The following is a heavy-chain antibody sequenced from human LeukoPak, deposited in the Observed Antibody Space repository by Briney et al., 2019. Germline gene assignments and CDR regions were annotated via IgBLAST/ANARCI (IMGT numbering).Heavy chain of an antibody. J-gene: IGHJ2*01. CDR1: GFTFGDYA. CDR3: TRDRGDYDLYWYFDL. CDR2: IRSQTFSGTR. V-gene: IGHV3-49*04. D-gene: IGHD5-12*01. Sequence: GGSLRLSCTASGFTFGDYAMSWVRQAPGKGLEWVGFIRSQTFSGTREYVASVEGRFTISRDDSKSIAYLQMNSLKTEDTAVYFCTRDRGDYDLYWYFDLWGRGTLVTVSS.